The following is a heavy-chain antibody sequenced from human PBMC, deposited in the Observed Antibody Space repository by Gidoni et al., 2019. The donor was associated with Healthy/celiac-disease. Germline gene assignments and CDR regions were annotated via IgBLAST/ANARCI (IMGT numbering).Heavy chain of an antibody. V-gene: IGHV4-34*01. CDR1: GGSFSGYY. CDR2: INHSGST. Sequence: QVQLQQWGAGLLKPSATLSLTCAVYGGSFSGYYWSWIRQPPGKGLEWIGEINHSGSTNYNPSLKSRVTISVDTSKNQFSLKLSSVTAADTAVYYCARGPSLPSIAVAGTELDYWGQGTLVTVSS. CDR3: ARGPSLPSIAVAGTELDY. J-gene: IGHJ4*02. D-gene: IGHD6-19*01.